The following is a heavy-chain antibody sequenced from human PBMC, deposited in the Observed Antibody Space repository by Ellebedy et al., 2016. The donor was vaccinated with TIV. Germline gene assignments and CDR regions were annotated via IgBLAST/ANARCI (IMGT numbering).Heavy chain of an antibody. V-gene: IGHV3-15*07. D-gene: IGHD6-13*01. Sequence: GESLKISCAASSLTFKNAWMNWVRQAPGKGLEWVGRIKSKADGGTTDYAAPVKGRFTISRDDSTNTLYLQMNSLKTEDTAVYYCTTKGHSNSWYVYYYRMDVWGQGTTVTVSS. CDR2: IKSKADGGTT. J-gene: IGHJ6*02. CDR1: SLTFKNAW. CDR3: TTKGHSNSWYVYYYRMDV.